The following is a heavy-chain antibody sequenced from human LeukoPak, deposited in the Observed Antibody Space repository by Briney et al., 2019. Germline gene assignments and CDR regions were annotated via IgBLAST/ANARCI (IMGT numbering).Heavy chain of an antibody. V-gene: IGHV3-21*01. CDR2: ISSSSSYI. D-gene: IGHD3-10*01. CDR3: ARVRFTMVRGVMTVRNYYGMDV. J-gene: IGHJ6*02. CDR1: GFTFSSYS. Sequence: GGSLRLSCAASGFTFSSYSMNWVRQAPGKGLEWVSSISSSSSYIYYADSVKGRFTISRDDAKNSLYLQMNSLRAEDTAVYYCARVRFTMVRGVMTVRNYYGMDVWGQGTTVTVSS.